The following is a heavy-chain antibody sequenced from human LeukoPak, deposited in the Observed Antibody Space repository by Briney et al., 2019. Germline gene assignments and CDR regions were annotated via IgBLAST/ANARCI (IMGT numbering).Heavy chain of an antibody. CDR2: TRNKANSYTT. Sequence: PGGSLRLSCAASGFTFSDHYMYWVRQAPGKGLEWVGRTRNKANSYTTEYAASVKGRFTISRDDSKNSLYLQMNSLKTEDTAVYYCVWGSYETFDIWGQGTTVTVSS. CDR1: GFTFSDHY. J-gene: IGHJ3*02. CDR3: VWGSYETFDI. D-gene: IGHD1-26*01. V-gene: IGHV3-72*01.